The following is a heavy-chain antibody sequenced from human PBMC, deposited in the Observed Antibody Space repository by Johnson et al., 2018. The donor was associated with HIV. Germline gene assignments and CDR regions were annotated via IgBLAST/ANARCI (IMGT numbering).Heavy chain of an antibody. J-gene: IGHJ3*02. CDR3: ARGLAADAFDI. CDR2: ISSSGSTI. CDR1: GFTFSSYE. D-gene: IGHD6-13*01. Sequence: EVQLVESGGGLVQPGGSLRLSCAASGFTFSSYEMNWVRQAPGKGLEWVSYISSSGSTIYYADSVKGRFTISRDNSKNTLYLQMNSLRAEDTAVYYCARGLAADAFDIWGQGTMVTVSS. V-gene: IGHV3-48*03.